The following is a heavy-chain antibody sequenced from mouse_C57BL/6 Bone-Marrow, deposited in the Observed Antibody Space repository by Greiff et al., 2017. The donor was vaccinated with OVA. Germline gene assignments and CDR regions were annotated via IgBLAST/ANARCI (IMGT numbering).Heavy chain of an antibody. J-gene: IGHJ3*01. D-gene: IGHD1-1*01. CDR3: ARGGVITTVPFAY. Sequence: EVQLQQSGPELVKPGASVKISCKASGYTFTDYYMNWVKQSHGKSLEWIGDINPNNGGTSYNQKFKGKATLTVDKYSSTAYMEIRSLTSEDSAVYYCARGGVITTVPFAYWGQGTLVTVSA. CDR1: GYTFTDYY. V-gene: IGHV1-26*01. CDR2: INPNNGGT.